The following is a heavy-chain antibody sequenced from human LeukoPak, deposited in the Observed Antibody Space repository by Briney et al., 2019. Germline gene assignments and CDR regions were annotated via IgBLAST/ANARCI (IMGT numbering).Heavy chain of an antibody. J-gene: IGHJ4*02. CDR3: ARVALNWGSKSDY. V-gene: IGHV1-8*01. CDR1: GYTLTSYD. Sequence: GASVKVSCKASGYTLTSYDINWVRQATGQGLEWMGWMNPNSGNTGYAQKFQGRVTMTRYTSISTAYMELSSLRSEDTAVYYCARVALNWGSKSDYWGQGTLVTVSS. CDR2: MNPNSGNT. D-gene: IGHD7-27*01.